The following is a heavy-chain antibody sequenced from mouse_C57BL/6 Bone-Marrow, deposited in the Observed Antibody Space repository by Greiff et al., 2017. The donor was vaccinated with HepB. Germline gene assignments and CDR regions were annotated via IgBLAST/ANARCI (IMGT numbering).Heavy chain of an antibody. CDR2: ISGGGGNT. J-gene: IGHJ2*01. CDR3: ARLGYYFDY. V-gene: IGHV5-9*01. Sequence: VKLMESGGGLVKPGGSLKLSCAASGFTFRSYTMSWVRQTPEKRLEWVATISGGGGNTYYPDSVKGRFTISRDNAKNTLYLQMSRLRSEDTALYYCARLGYYFDYWGQGTTLTVSS. CDR1: GFTFRSYT.